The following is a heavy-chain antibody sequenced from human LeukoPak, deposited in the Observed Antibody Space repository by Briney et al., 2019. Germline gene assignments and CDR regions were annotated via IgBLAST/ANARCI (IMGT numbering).Heavy chain of an antibody. D-gene: IGHD6-13*01. CDR2: IRYDGNNK. Sequence: GGSLRLSCAASGFTFSSYGMHWVRQAPGKGLEWVAFIRYDGNNKYYADSVKGRFTISRENAKNSLYLQMNSLRAGDMAVYYCARAAYSSTWYSRYFDLWGRGTLVTVSS. CDR3: ARAAYSSTWYSRYFDL. J-gene: IGHJ2*01. V-gene: IGHV3-30*02. CDR1: GFTFSSYG.